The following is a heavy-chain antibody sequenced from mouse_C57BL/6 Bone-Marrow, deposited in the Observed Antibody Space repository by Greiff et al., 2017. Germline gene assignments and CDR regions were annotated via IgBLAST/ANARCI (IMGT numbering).Heavy chain of an antibody. CDR2: IDPADSYT. J-gene: IGHJ3*01. CDR1: GYTFTSYW. Sequence: VQLQQPGAELVKPGASVKLSCKASGYTFTSYWMQWVKQRPGQGLEWIGEIDPADSYTNYNPKFKGKATLTVDTSSSTAYMQLSSLTSEDSAVYYGESSDNEYEFAYWGQGTLVTVSA. V-gene: IGHV1-50*01. D-gene: IGHD2-4*01. CDR3: ESSDNEYEFAY.